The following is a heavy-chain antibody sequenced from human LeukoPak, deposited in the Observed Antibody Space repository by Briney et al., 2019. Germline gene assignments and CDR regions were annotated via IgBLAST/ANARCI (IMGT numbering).Heavy chain of an antibody. J-gene: IGHJ4*02. V-gene: IGHV3-11*04. CDR3: AKGGSDTSKYYFDY. CDR1: GFTFSDYY. Sequence: GGSLRLSCAASGFTFSDYYMSWIRQAPGRGLEFLSHISNSGITQYYADSVKGRLTISRDNTKNSLYLQIDGLRAEDTAVYYCAKGGSDTSKYYFDYWGQGTQVTVSS. D-gene: IGHD3-10*01. CDR2: ISNSGITQ.